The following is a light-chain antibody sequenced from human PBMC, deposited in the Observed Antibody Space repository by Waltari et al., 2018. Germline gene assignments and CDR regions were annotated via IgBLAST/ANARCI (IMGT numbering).Light chain of an antibody. Sequence: QSVLTQPPSASGAPGQEVSISCSGGSTTITNYLYWYQQLPGTAPKLLICERDQRSAGVPDRFSGSKSGTSASLAISGLRSEDEADYYCATWDDSLNALVFGGGTKLTVL. CDR1: STTITNY. V-gene: IGLV1-47*01. CDR3: ATWDDSLNALV. J-gene: IGLJ3*02. CDR2: ERD.